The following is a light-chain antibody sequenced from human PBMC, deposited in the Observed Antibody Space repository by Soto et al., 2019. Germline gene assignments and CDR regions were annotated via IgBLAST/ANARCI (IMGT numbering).Light chain of an antibody. J-gene: IGKJ1*01. V-gene: IGKV3-20*01. CDR2: GVS. Sequence: VLTQSPGTLSLSPGERATLSCRASQSGSDSYLAWYQQQPGQPPRLLIYGVSSRATGIPDRFSGSGSGTDLTITISRLEPEDFEVYYCQQYATSPQTFGQGTKVDIK. CDR1: QSGSDSY. CDR3: QQYATSPQT.